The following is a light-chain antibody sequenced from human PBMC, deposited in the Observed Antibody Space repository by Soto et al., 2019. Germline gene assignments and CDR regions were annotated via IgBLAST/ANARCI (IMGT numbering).Light chain of an antibody. CDR2: WAS. J-gene: IGKJ2*01. Sequence: DIVMTQSPDSLAVSLGERATINCKSSQSVLYSSNNKHYLAWYQQKPGQPPKLLIYWASTRESGVPDRFSGSGSGTDFPLTISSLQAEDVAVYYCQQYYSGYTFGQGTKLEIK. CDR1: QSVLYSSNNKHY. V-gene: IGKV4-1*01. CDR3: QQYYSGYT.